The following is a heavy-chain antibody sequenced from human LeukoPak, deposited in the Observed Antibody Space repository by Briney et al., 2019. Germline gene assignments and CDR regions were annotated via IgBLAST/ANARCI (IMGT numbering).Heavy chain of an antibody. J-gene: IGHJ4*02. V-gene: IGHV4-34*01. CDR2: INHSGST. D-gene: IGHD3-22*01. Sequence: SETLSLTCAVYGGSFSGYYWSWIRQPPGKGLEWIGEINHSGSTNYNPSLKSRVTISVDTSKNQFSLKLSSVTAADTAVYYCASPGDYYDSSGYYASVVYWGQGTLVTVSS. CDR1: GGSFSGYY. CDR3: ASPGDYYDSSGYYASVVY.